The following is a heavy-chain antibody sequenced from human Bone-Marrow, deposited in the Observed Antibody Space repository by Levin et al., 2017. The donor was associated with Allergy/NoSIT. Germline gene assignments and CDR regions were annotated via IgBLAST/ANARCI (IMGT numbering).Heavy chain of an antibody. Sequence: SETLSLTCTVSGGSITSGDYYWTWIRQHPGKGLEWIGYIFDTGATYYNPSLKSRVVISRDTSKNQFSLHLGSVTAADTALYYCARDPTPASFDFWSGSFDPWGQGTLVTVSS. CDR2: IFDTGAT. CDR3: ARDPTPASFDFWSGSFDP. CDR1: GGSITSGDYY. J-gene: IGHJ5*02. V-gene: IGHV4-31*03. D-gene: IGHD3-3*01.